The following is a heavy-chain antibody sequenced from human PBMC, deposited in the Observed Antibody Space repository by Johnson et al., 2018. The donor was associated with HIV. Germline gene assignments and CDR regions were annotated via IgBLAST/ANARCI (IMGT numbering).Heavy chain of an antibody. D-gene: IGHD2-21*02. V-gene: IGHV3-9*01. CDR1: GFTFDDYA. J-gene: IGHJ3*02. Sequence: VQLVESGGGLVQPGRSLRLSCAASGFTFDDYAMHWVRQVPGKGLEWVSGISWNSGSIAYADSVKGRFTISRDNAKNSLYLQMNSLRAEDTAVYYCAKTILVVTADAFDIWGQGTMVTVSS. CDR2: ISWNSGSI. CDR3: AKTILVVTADAFDI.